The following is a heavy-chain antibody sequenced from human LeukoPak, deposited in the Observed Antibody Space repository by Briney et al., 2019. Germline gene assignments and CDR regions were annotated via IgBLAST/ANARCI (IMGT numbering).Heavy chain of an antibody. CDR2: IKEDGSEQ. Sequence: GGPLRLSCAASGFTFSSYWMGWVRQAPGKGPEWVANIKEDGSEQYYVDSVKGRFTISRDNAKNSLYLQVNSLRVEDTAVYYCATYQGKNYGPFDHWGQGTLVTVSA. CDR1: GFTFSSYW. CDR3: ATYQGKNYGPFDH. J-gene: IGHJ4*02. V-gene: IGHV3-7*05. D-gene: IGHD3-10*01.